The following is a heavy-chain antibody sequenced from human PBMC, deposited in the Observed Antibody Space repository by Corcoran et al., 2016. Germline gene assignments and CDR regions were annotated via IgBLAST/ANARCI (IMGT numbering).Heavy chain of an antibody. D-gene: IGHD3-10*01. CDR3: ARALAGTGWFGELPLDY. V-gene: IGHV3-21*01. CDR2: ISSNSNYI. CDR1: GFTFSTYN. Sequence: EVQLVESGGGLVKPGGSLRLSCAASGFTFSTYNMNWVRQAPGKGLEWVSSISSNSNYIYYADSVKGRFTISRDNAKNSLFLQMNSLRAEDTAVYYCARALAGTGWFGELPLDYWGQGTLVTVSS. J-gene: IGHJ4*02.